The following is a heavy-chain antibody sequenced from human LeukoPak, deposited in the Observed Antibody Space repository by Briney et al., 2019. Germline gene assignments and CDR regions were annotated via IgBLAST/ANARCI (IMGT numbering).Heavy chain of an antibody. CDR3: AKWGDYDVLTGYYDPDY. D-gene: IGHD3-9*01. CDR2: ITGSGGGT. Sequence: GGSLRLSCAASGFTFSNYAMSWVRQAPGRGLEWVSAITGSGGGTYYADSVKGRFTISRDNSKNTLYLQMNSLRAEDTAVYYCAKWGDYDVLTGYYDPDYWGQGTLVTVSS. CDR1: GFTFSNYA. J-gene: IGHJ4*02. V-gene: IGHV3-23*01.